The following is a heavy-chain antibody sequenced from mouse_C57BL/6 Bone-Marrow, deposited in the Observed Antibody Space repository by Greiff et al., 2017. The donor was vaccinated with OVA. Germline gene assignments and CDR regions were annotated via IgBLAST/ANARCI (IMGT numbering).Heavy chain of an antibody. Sequence: VHLVESGAELVRPGASVTLSCKASGYTFTDYEMHWVKQTPVHGLEWIGAIDPETGGTAYNQKFKGKAILTADKSSSTAYMELRSLTSEDSAVYYCTRDGYYDGYWYWGQGTTLTVSS. CDR2: IDPETGGT. J-gene: IGHJ2*01. D-gene: IGHD2-3*01. V-gene: IGHV1-15*01. CDR1: GYTFTDYE. CDR3: TRDGYYDGYWY.